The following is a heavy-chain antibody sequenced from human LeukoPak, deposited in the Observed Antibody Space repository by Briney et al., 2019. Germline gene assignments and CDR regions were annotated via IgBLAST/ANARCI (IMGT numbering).Heavy chain of an antibody. Sequence: SVKVSCKASGGTFSSYAISWVRQAPGQGLEWMGGIIPIFGTANYAQKFQGRVTITADESTSTAYMELSSLRSEDTAVYYCARGITMVRGVIITYNWFDPWGQGTLVTVSS. CDR1: GGTFSSYA. J-gene: IGHJ5*02. CDR2: IIPIFGTA. D-gene: IGHD3-10*01. V-gene: IGHV1-69*13. CDR3: ARGITMVRGVIITYNWFDP.